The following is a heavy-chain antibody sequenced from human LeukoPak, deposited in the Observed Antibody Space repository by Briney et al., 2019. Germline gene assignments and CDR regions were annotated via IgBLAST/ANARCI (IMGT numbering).Heavy chain of an antibody. CDR1: GFTFSSYA. V-gene: IGHV3-23*01. CDR2: ISGSGSTT. Sequence: GGSLRLSCAASGFTFSSYAMTWVRQAPGKELEWVSAISGSGSTTYYADSVKGRFTISRDNSKNTLYLQMSSLRAEDTAVYYCAKVGDYYGSGKYSNFDYWGQGTLVTVSS. D-gene: IGHD3-10*01. J-gene: IGHJ4*02. CDR3: AKVGDYYGSGKYSNFDY.